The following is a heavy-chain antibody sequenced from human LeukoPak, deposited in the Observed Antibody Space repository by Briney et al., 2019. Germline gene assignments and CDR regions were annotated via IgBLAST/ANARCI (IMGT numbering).Heavy chain of an antibody. CDR3: ARHKVRVLRYFGWFDP. V-gene: IGHV4-38-2*02. J-gene: IGHJ5*02. D-gene: IGHD3-9*01. Sequence: SETLSLTCTVSGYSISSGYYWGWIRQPPGKGLEWIGSIYHSGSTYYNPSLKSRVTISVDTSKNQFSLKLSSVTAADTAVYYCARHKVRVLRYFGWFDPWGQGTLVTVSS. CDR2: IYHSGST. CDR1: GYSISSGYY.